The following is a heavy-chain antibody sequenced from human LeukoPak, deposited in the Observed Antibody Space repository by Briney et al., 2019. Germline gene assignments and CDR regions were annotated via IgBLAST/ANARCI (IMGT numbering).Heavy chain of an antibody. CDR3: VRGYSGYDDY. Sequence: GGSLRLSCSASGFTFSSYAMHWVRQTPGKGLEYVSAISSHGDNTYYADSVKGRFTISRDNSKNTLFLQMSSLRAEDTAVYYCVRGYSGYDDYWGQGTLVTVSS. V-gene: IGHV3-64D*09. CDR1: GFTFSSYA. J-gene: IGHJ4*02. D-gene: IGHD5-12*01. CDR2: ISSHGDNT.